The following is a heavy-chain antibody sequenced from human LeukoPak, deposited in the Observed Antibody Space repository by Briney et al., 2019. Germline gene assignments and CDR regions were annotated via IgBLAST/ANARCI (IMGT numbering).Heavy chain of an antibody. CDR2: FSRGNTI. D-gene: IGHD4-11*01. CDR3: ARSTDGSFDY. Sequence: GGSLRLSCATSGFTFSSYGIHWVRQAPGKGLEWLSYFSRGNTIYYADSVKGRFTISRDNAKNSLYLQMSSLRDEDTAVYYCARSTDGSFDYWGQGTLVTVSS. CDR1: GFTFSSYG. J-gene: IGHJ4*02. V-gene: IGHV3-48*02.